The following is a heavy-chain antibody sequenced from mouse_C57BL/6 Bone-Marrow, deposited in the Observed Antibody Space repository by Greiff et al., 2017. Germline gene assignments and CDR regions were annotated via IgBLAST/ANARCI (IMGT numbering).Heavy chain of an antibody. J-gene: IGHJ4*01. CDR1: GYTFTNYW. CDR3: AREGDFYAMDY. Sequence: QVQLQQSGAELVRPGTSVKMSCKASGYTFTNYWIGWAKQRPGHGLEWIGDIYPGGGYTNYNEKFKGKATLTADKSPITAYMQFSSLTSEDSAIYYCAREGDFYAMDYWGQGTSVTFSS. CDR2: IYPGGGYT. V-gene: IGHV1-63*01.